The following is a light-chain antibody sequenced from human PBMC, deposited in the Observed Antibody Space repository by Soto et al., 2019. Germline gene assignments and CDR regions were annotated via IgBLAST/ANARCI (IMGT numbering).Light chain of an antibody. CDR3: QQSYTFPWT. CDR2: AAS. Sequence: DIQVTQSPSSVSASVGDRVTITCRASQGINTWLTWYQQKPGKAPKLLISAASNLQSGVPSRFSGSGSGTDFTPTISSLQPEDFATYYCQQSYTFPWTFGQGTKVEMK. CDR1: QGINTW. V-gene: IGKV1D-12*01. J-gene: IGKJ1*01.